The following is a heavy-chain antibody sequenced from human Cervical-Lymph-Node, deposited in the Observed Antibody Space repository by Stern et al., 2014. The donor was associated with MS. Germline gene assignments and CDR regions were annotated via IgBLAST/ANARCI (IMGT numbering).Heavy chain of an antibody. V-gene: IGHV4-61*02. CDR2: IHPRGNA. J-gene: IGHJ4*02. CDR3: ASGYRFFES. D-gene: IGHD5-18*01. CDR1: GGSVSSGSSY. Sequence: QVQLQESGPGLVKPSQTLSLTCTLSGGSVSSGSSYWSWIRQPAGKGLEWIGRIHPRGNAFYTPSLKSRVTLSLGPPKNQISLKLNSVTAADTAVYYCASGYRFFESWGQGTLVTVSS.